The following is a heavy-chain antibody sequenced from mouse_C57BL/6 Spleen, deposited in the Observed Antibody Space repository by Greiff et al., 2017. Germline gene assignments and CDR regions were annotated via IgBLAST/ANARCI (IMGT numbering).Heavy chain of an antibody. CDR3: AGGSSWYFDV. CDR1: GYTFTDYG. CDR2: ISRGSSTI. V-gene: IGHV5-17*01. J-gene: IGHJ1*03. D-gene: IGHD6-1*01. Sequence: EVQGVESGGGLVKPGASLKLSCAASGYTFTDYGMHWVRQAPGQGLEWVAYISRGSSTIYYADTVKGRSTFPTDNAKNTLFLHMTSLRSEDTAMYYCAGGSSWYFDVWGTGTTVTVSS.